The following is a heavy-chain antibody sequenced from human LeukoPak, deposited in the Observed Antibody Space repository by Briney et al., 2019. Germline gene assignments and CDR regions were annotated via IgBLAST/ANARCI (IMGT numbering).Heavy chain of an antibody. CDR3: AKEGLVEADY. D-gene: IGHD6-19*01. CDR1: GFTFSSYS. J-gene: IGHJ4*02. CDR2: ISSSSSYI. V-gene: IGHV3-21*01. Sequence: GGSLRLSCAASGFTFSSYSMNWVRQAPGKGLEWVSSISSSSSYIYYADSVKGRFTISRDNAKNSLYLQMNSLRAEDTAVYYCAKEGLVEADYWGQGTLVTVSS.